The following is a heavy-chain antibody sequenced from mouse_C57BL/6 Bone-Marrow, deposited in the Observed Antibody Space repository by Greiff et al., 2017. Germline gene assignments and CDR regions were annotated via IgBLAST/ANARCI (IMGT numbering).Heavy chain of an antibody. J-gene: IGHJ1*03. CDR3: TGLYYCGSSYVGWYFDV. CDR2: ISLKSDNYAT. D-gene: IGHD1-1*01. V-gene: IGHV6-3*01. Sequence: EVQGVESGGGLVQPGGSMKLSCVASGFTFSNYWMHWVRQSPEQGLEWVAQISLKSDNYATHYAVSVKGRFTISQASSKSSVYLPMLNLRAEDTGIYYCTGLYYCGSSYVGWYFDVWGTGTTVTVSS. CDR1: GFTFSNYW.